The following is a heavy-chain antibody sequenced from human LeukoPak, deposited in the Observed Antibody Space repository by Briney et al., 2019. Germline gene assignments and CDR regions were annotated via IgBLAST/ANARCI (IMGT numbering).Heavy chain of an antibody. D-gene: IGHD5-24*01. J-gene: IGHJ4*02. CDR2: IRSKAYGGTT. V-gene: IGHV3-49*04. Sequence: PGRSLRLSCTASGFTFGDYAMSWVRQAPGKGLEWVGFIRSKAYGGTTEYAESVKGRFTISRDDSKSIAYLQMNSLKTEDTAVYYCTRQMGWLHFDYWGQGTLVTVSS. CDR1: GFTFGDYA. CDR3: TRQMGWLHFDY.